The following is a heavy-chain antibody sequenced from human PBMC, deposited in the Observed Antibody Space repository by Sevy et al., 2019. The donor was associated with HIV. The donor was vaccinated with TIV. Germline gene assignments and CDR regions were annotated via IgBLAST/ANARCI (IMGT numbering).Heavy chain of an antibody. J-gene: IGHJ3*01. CDR1: GFTFSSYG. Sequence: GGSLRLSCAASGFTFSSYGMHWVRQAPGKGLEWVAVIWNDRSNKHYADSVKGRFTSSRDNSKNTLYLQMNSLRADDTAVYYCASLPNNYYDSSGYSGNDAFDVWGQGTMVTVSS. CDR2: IWNDRSNK. D-gene: IGHD3-22*01. V-gene: IGHV3-33*01. CDR3: ASLPNNYYDSSGYSGNDAFDV.